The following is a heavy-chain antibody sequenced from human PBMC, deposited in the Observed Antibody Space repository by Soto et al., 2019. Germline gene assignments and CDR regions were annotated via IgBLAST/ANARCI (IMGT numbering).Heavy chain of an antibody. D-gene: IGHD1-1*01. CDR1: GFMFSSAW. CDR3: VEGWNDF. CDR2: IKSKRDGGTT. V-gene: IGHV3-15*01. J-gene: IGHJ4*02. Sequence: ELHLVESGGDLVKPGGSLRLSCAASGFMFSSAWMSWVRQAPGKGLEWVGRIKSKRDGGTTDYAPPVKGRFVISRDDSKNTLYLQMNSLKTDDTAVYYCVEGWNDFWGQGTLVAVSS.